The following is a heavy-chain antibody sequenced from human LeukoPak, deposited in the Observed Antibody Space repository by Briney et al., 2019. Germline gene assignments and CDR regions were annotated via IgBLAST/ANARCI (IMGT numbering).Heavy chain of an antibody. CDR1: GDPINSGSYY. V-gene: IGHV4-61*02. J-gene: IGHJ2*01. D-gene: IGHD5-12*01. CDR3: VRSNSGYDFYWYFDL. CDR2: IYSSGNT. Sequence: SETLSLTCTVSGDPINSGSYYWSWIRQPPGKGLEWIGRIYSSGNTKYNPSLKSRVTVSADTSKNQFSLKLNSVTAADTAMYYCVRSNSGYDFYWYFDLWGRGTLVTVSS.